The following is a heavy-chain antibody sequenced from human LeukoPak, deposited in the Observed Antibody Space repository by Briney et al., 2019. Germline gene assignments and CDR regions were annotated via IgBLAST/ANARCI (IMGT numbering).Heavy chain of an antibody. V-gene: IGHV3-23*01. CDR1: GFTLSSYP. CDR3: AKDLVRGATVTNWYFDY. D-gene: IGHD4-17*01. Sequence: PGGSLRLSCAASGFTLSSYPMSWVRQAPGKGLEWVSAISGSGGSTYYADSVKGRFTISRDNSKNTLYLQMNSLRAEDTAVYYCAKDLVRGATVTNWYFDYWGQGTLVTVSS. CDR2: ISGSGGST. J-gene: IGHJ4*02.